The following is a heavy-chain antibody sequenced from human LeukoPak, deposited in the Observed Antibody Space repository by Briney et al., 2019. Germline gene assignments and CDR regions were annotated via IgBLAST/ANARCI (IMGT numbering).Heavy chain of an antibody. CDR3: ATFGFNSYGSGIYGMDV. V-gene: IGHV4-4*07. CDR1: GGSISSYY. Sequence: SETLSLTCTVSGGSISSYYWSWIRQPAGKGLEWIGRIYTSGSTNYNPSLKSRVTMSVDTSKNQFSLKLSSVTAADTAVYYCATFGFNSYGSGIYGMDVWAQGTTVTVSS. J-gene: IGHJ6*02. CDR2: IYTSGST. D-gene: IGHD3-10*01.